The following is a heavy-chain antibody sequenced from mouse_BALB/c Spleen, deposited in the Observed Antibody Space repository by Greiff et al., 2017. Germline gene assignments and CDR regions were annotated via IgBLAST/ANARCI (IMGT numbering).Heavy chain of an antibody. CDR2: IYPYNGGT. Sequence: VQLQQSGPELVKPGASVKISCKASGYTFTDYNMHWVKQSHGKSLEWIGYIYPYNGGTGYNQKFKSKATLTVDNSSSTAYMELRSLTSEDSAVYYSARVITTDWYFDVWGAGTTVTVSS. D-gene: IGHD1-1*01. CDR1: GYTFTDYN. J-gene: IGHJ1*01. V-gene: IGHV1S29*02. CDR3: ARVITTDWYFDV.